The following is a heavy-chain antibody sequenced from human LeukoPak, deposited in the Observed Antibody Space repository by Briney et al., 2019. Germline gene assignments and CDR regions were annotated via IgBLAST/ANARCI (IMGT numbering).Heavy chain of an antibody. J-gene: IGHJ3*02. CDR2: INHSGST. V-gene: IGHV4-38-2*01. D-gene: IGHD5-12*01. CDR3: ARARSGYSGYDQDDAFDI. Sequence: SETLSLTCAVSGYSISSGCYWGWIRQPPGKGLEWIGSINHSGSTYYNPSLKSRVTISVDTSKNQSSLKLSSVTAADTAVYYCARARSGYSGYDQDDAFDIWGQGTMVTVSS. CDR1: GYSISSGCY.